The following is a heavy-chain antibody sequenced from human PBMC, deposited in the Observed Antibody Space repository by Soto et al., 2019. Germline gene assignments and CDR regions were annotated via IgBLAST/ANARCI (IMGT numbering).Heavy chain of an antibody. Sequence: GGSLRLSCAASGFTFSSYAMSWVRQAPGKGLEWVSAISARDGSTNYADSVKGRFTISRDNSKNTLYLQMNSLRAEDTAVYYCALDFLRGLALAGYDYWGQGTLVTVSS. CDR2: ISARDGST. V-gene: IGHV3-23*01. CDR3: ALDFLRGLALAGYDY. D-gene: IGHD6-19*01. J-gene: IGHJ4*02. CDR1: GFTFSSYA.